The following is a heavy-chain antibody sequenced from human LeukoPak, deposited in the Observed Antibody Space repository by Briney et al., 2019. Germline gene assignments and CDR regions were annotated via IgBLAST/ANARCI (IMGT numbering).Heavy chain of an antibody. J-gene: IGHJ4*02. CDR3: AKDSIPQTYYYDSSGYYPFDY. V-gene: IGHV3-15*01. CDR1: GFTFSYGW. D-gene: IGHD3-22*01. CDR2: IKSKSDGETR. Sequence: PGGSLRLSCTASGFTFSYGWMNWVRQAPGKGLEWVARIKSKSDGETRDYAAPVKGRFAISRDDSKNTLYLQMDSLRAEDTAVYYCAKDSIPQTYYYDSSGYYPFDYWGQGTLVTVSS.